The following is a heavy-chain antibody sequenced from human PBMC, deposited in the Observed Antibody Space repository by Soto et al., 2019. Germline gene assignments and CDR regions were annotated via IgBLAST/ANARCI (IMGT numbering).Heavy chain of an antibody. CDR3: ARQRRAHFDWRCYMDV. Sequence: EVQLVESGGGLVKPGWSLRLSCAASGFTFSSYSMNWVRQAPGKGLWWVSFISSSSSYIYYAESVKGRFTISRDNAKNSLYLQMNSLRAEDTALYYCARQRRAHFDWRCYMDVWGKGTPVTVSS. D-gene: IGHD3-9*01. V-gene: IGHV3-21*01. CDR1: GFTFSSYS. J-gene: IGHJ6*03. CDR2: ISSSSSYI.